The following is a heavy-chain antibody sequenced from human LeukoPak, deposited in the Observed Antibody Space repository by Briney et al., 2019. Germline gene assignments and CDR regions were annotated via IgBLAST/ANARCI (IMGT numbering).Heavy chain of an antibody. D-gene: IGHD3-22*01. Sequence: PGGSLTLSCAASGFTFSSYGMHWVRQAPGKGLEWVAFIRYDGSNKYYADSVKGRFTISRDNSKNTLYLQMNSLRAEDTAVYYCAKDGSYYCDSSGYSGWGQGTLVTVSS. V-gene: IGHV3-30*02. CDR2: IRYDGSNK. J-gene: IGHJ4*02. CDR3: AKDGSYYCDSSGYSG. CDR1: GFTFSSYG.